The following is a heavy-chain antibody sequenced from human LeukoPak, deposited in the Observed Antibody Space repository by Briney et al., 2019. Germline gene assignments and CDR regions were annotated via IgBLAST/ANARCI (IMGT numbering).Heavy chain of an antibody. J-gene: IGHJ6*02. CDR3: VKSLYSSGWYYYGMDV. CDR2: ISGSGGST. V-gene: IGHV3-23*01. Sequence: GGSLRLSCAASGFTFSSYAMSWVRQAPGKGLEWVSTISGSGGSTYYADSVKGRFSISRDNSKNTLYLQMNSLRAEDTAVYYCVKSLYSSGWYYYGMDVWGQGTTVTVSS. D-gene: IGHD6-19*01. CDR1: GFTFSSYA.